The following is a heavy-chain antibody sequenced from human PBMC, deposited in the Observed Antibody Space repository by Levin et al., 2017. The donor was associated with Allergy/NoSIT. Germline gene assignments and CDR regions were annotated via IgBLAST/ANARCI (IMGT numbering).Heavy chain of an antibody. Sequence: RPGGSLRLSCAASGFSFSSCAMSWVRQAPGKGLEWVSGITGSGGRSYYADSVKGRFTISRDNSRNTLYLQMNSLRAEDTAVYYCAKKYYYGSGSYGAFDIWGQGTMVTVSS. V-gene: IGHV3-23*01. D-gene: IGHD3-10*01. CDR1: GFSFSSCA. CDR3: AKKYYYGSGSYGAFDI. J-gene: IGHJ3*02. CDR2: ITGSGGRS.